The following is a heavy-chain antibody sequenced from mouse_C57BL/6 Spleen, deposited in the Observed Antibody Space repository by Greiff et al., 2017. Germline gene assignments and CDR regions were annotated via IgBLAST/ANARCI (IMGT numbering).Heavy chain of an antibody. CDR3: ARANDRSAVDY. CDR1: GFNITGYY. Sequence: VQLQQSGAELVRPGASVKLSCTASGFNITGYYMHWVKQRPEQGLEWIGRIDPADGETKYAPKFQGKATITADTSSSTAYLQLSSLTSEDTAVYYCARANDRSAVDYWGQGTPVTVSS. J-gene: IGHJ4*01. V-gene: IGHV14-2*01. CDR2: IDPADGET.